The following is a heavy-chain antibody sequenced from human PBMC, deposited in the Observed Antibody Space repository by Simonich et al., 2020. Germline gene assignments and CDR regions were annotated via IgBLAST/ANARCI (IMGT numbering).Heavy chain of an antibody. V-gene: IGHV3-30*07. CDR3: ARDGTTVTTYYYYYMDV. CDR2: ISYDGSNK. D-gene: IGHD4-17*01. J-gene: IGHJ6*03. Sequence: QVQLVESGGGVVQPGRSLRLSCAASGFTFSSYAMHWVRQAPGKGLEWLAVISYDGSNKYYADAVKGRFTISRDNSKNTLYLQMNSLRAEDTAVYYCARDGTTVTTYYYYYMDVWGKGTTVT. CDR1: GFTFSSYA.